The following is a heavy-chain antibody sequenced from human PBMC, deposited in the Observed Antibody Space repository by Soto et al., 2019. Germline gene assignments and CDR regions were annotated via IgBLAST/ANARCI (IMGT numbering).Heavy chain of an antibody. D-gene: IGHD6-19*01. V-gene: IGHV1-3*01. CDR1: GYPFTNYP. Sequence: GASVKVSCKASGYPFTNYPIQWVRQAPGQRLEWMGWIDGGSGNTKYSQKFQGRVTITRDSSASTAYMELSDLTSEDTAVYFCARDVAGNSWFDPWGQGTLVTVSS. CDR3: ARDVAGNSWFDP. CDR2: IDGGSGNT. J-gene: IGHJ5*02.